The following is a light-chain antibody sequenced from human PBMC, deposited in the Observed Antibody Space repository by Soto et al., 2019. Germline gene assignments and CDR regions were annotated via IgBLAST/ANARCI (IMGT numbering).Light chain of an antibody. J-gene: IGLJ2*01. CDR2: NIN. Sequence: QSALTQPPSASGAPGQRVTISCSGSSSNIGTTTVNWYQHVPGTAPKLLIYNINQRPSGVPDRFSGSGSGTSASLAISGLQSEDEADYYCSSWDDSLNGVVFGRGTKLTVL. CDR3: SSWDDSLNGVV. V-gene: IGLV1-44*01. CDR1: SSNIGTTT.